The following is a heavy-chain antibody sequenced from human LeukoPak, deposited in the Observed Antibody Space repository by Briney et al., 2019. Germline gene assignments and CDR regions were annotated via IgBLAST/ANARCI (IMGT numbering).Heavy chain of an antibody. D-gene: IGHD3-3*01. CDR2: IRSKANSYAT. CDR1: GFTFSGSA. Sequence: PGGSLRLSCAASGFTFSGSAMHWVRQASGKGLEWVGRIRSKANSYATAYAASVKGRFTISRDDSKNTAYLQMNSLKTEDTAVYYCTRHGENYRITIFGGQKSREEDAFDIWGQGTMVTVSS. CDR3: TRHGENYRITIFGGQKSREEDAFDI. J-gene: IGHJ3*02. V-gene: IGHV3-73*01.